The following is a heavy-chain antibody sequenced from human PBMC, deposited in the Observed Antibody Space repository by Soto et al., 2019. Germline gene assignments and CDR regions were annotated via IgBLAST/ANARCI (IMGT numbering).Heavy chain of an antibody. Sequence: QVVLLQSGAEVKEPGSSVRVSCQVSGSIFNNFAFSWVRQAPGHGPEWMGGIVVDSNTAEYSQRFQDRVTTTADTSTDTLYMELGSLTFEDTAVYYCARAIKRWEVNYYFDFWGQGTLVTVSS. CDR1: GSIFNNFA. CDR2: IVVDSNTA. CDR3: ARAIKRWEVNYYFDF. J-gene: IGHJ4*02. D-gene: IGHD1-26*01. V-gene: IGHV1-69*06.